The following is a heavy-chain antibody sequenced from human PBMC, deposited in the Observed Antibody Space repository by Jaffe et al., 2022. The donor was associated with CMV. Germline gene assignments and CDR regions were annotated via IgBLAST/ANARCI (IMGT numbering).Heavy chain of an antibody. Sequence: EVQLVESGGGLVKPGGSLRLSCAASGFTFSSYSMNWVRQAPGKGLEWVSSISSSSSYIYYADSVKGRFTISRDNAKNSLYLQMNSLRAEDTAVYYCARRKSVAGDCVDYWGQGTLVTVSS. CDR2: ISSSSSYI. V-gene: IGHV3-21*01. CDR3: ARRKSVAGDCVDY. CDR1: GFTFSSYS. J-gene: IGHJ4*02. D-gene: IGHD6-19*01.